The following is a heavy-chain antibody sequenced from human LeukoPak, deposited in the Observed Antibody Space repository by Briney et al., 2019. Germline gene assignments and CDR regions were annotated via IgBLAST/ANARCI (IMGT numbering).Heavy chain of an antibody. J-gene: IGHJ5*02. Sequence: PSETLSLTCTVSGGSISSGGYYWSWIRQHPGKGLEWIGYIYYSGSTNYNPSLKSRVTISVDTSKNQFSLKLSSVTAADTAVYYCARDLVHYDFWSGYKASGYFDPWGQGTLVTVSS. CDR1: GGSISSGGYY. CDR3: ARDLVHYDFWSGYKASGYFDP. D-gene: IGHD3-3*01. V-gene: IGHV4-61*08. CDR2: IYYSGST.